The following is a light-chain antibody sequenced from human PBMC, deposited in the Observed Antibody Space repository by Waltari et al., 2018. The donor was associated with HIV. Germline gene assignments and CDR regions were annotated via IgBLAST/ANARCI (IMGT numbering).Light chain of an antibody. J-gene: IGLJ1*01. CDR3: AAWDDSLSVYV. V-gene: IGLV1-44*01. CDR1: NSNLGSNT. CDR2: GNS. Sequence: QSVLTQPPSASGTPGQRVTISCSGSNSNLGSNTVNWYQQLPGPAPKLLIYGNSQRPSGVPDRFSGSKSGTSASLAISGLQSDDEAHYYCAAWDDSLSVYVFATGTKVTVL.